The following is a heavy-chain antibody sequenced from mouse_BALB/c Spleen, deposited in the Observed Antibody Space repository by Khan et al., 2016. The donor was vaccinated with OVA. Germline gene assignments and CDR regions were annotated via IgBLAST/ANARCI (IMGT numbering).Heavy chain of an antibody. D-gene: IGHD1-1*01. Sequence: QVQLKESGAELAKPGASVKMSCKASGYTFINYWILWIKQRPGQGLEWIGYINPSTGYTEYNQTFKDKATVTADKSSSTAYMQLSSLTSEDYTVYYCARRGLRWDFDYWGQGTTLTVSS. V-gene: IGHV1-7*01. J-gene: IGHJ2*01. CDR3: ARRGLRWDFDY. CDR2: INPSTGYT. CDR1: GYTFINYW.